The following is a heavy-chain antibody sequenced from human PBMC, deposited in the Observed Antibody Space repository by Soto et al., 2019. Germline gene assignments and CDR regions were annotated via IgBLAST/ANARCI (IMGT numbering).Heavy chain of an antibody. V-gene: IGHV5-51*01. CDR2: IYPGDSDT. CDR3: ARHGYSNYVSYYYYGMDV. CDR1: GYSFTSYW. Sequence: GESLKISCKGSGYSFTSYWIGWVRQMPGKGLEWMGIIYPGDSDTRYSPSFQGQVTISADKSISTAYLQWSSLKASDTAMYYCARHGYSNYVSYYYYGMDVWGQGTTVTVSS. D-gene: IGHD4-4*01. J-gene: IGHJ6*02.